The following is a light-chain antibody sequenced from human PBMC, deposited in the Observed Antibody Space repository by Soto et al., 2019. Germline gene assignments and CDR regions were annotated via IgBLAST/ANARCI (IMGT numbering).Light chain of an antibody. CDR1: QSISSF. CDR2: AAS. V-gene: IGKV1-39*01. Sequence: DIQMTQSPSSLSASVGDRVTITCRASQSISSFLNWYQQKPGKVPKLLIYAASSLQSGVPSRFSGSGSETDFTLTISSLQPEDFETYYCQQSYSTPLTLGGGTKVDIK. CDR3: QQSYSTPLT. J-gene: IGKJ4*01.